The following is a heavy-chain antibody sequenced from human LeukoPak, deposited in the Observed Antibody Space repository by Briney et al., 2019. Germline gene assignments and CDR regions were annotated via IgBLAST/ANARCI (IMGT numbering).Heavy chain of an antibody. CDR2: MNQDGSEK. V-gene: IGHV3-7*01. J-gene: IGHJ4*02. CDR1: GFTFTGHW. D-gene: IGHD5-24*01. CDR3: ARGDGYALF. Sequence: GGSLRLSCAASGFTFTGHWMAWVRQAPGKGLEWVANMNQDGSEKYYVDSVKGRFTISRDNAKTSVYLQMNSLRVEDTAVYYCARGDGYALFWGQGTQVTVSS.